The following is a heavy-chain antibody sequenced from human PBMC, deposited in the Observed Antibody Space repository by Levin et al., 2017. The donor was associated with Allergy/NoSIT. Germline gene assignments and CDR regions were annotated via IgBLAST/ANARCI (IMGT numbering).Heavy chain of an antibody. D-gene: IGHD3-3*01. CDR3: AREVKIFGVITAFDY. J-gene: IGHJ4*02. CDR1: GFTFNTYH. V-gene: IGHV3-48*02. CDR2: ISSNSRTI. Sequence: TGGSLRLSCAASGFTFNTYHMNWVRQAPGKGLEWVSFISSNSRTIYYADSVQGRFTISRDNAKNSLYLHMDSLRDEDTAVYYCAREVKIFGVITAFDYWGQGTLVTVSS.